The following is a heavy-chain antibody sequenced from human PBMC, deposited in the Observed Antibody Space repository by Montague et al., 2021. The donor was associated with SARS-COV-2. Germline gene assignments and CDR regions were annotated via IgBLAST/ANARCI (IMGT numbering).Heavy chain of an antibody. Sequence: SETLSLTCAVYDGPFSDYSWTWIRQPPGKGLEWIGEINHRGSTNYNLSLKSRVTISVDTSKNQFSLKMTSVTAADTAVYYCASGRQHINMIVVVVTGGEYYFDFWGQGTLVAVSS. J-gene: IGHJ4*02. V-gene: IGHV4-34*01. D-gene: IGHD3-22*01. CDR3: ASGRQHINMIVVVVTGGEYYFDF. CDR2: INHRGST. CDR1: DGPFSDYS.